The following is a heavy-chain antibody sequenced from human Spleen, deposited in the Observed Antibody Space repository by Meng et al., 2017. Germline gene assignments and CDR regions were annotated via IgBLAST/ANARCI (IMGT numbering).Heavy chain of an antibody. CDR1: GGTFSSYA. D-gene: IGHD6-19*01. Sequence: LVQLGAEVKKPGASVKVSCKASGGTFSSYAISWVRQAPGRGLEWMGWISAYNGNTNYAQKLQGRVTMTTDTSTSTAYMELRSLRSDDTAVYYCAREGAVAATNWFDPWGQGTLVTVSS. J-gene: IGHJ5*02. CDR3: AREGAVAATNWFDP. CDR2: ISAYNGNT. V-gene: IGHV1-18*01.